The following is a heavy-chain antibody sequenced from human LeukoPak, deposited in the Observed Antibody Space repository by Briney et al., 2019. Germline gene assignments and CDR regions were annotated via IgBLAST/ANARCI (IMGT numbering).Heavy chain of an antibody. V-gene: IGHV1-2*02. Sequence: GASVKVSCKASGYTFTGYYMHWARQAPGQGLEWMGWINPNSGGTNYAQKFQGRVTMTRDTSISTAYMELSRLRSDDTAVYYCARGSPSSSGWYGDYWGQGTLVTVSS. D-gene: IGHD6-19*01. CDR1: GYTFTGYY. J-gene: IGHJ4*02. CDR2: INPNSGGT. CDR3: ARGSPSSSGWYGDY.